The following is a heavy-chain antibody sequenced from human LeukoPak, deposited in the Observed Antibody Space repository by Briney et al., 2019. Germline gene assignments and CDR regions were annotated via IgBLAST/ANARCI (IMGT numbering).Heavy chain of an antibody. CDR1: GYTFTGYY. D-gene: IGHD2-15*01. CDR2: INTNSGGT. J-gene: IGHJ4*02. V-gene: IGHV1-2*02. Sequence: ASVKVSCKASGYTFTGYYTHWVRQAPGQGLEWMGWINTNSGGTNYAQKFQGRGTMTRDTSISTAYMELSRLRSDDTAVYYCARGLRYCSGGSCYPTRDYWGQGTLVTVSS. CDR3: ARGLRYCSGGSCYPTRDY.